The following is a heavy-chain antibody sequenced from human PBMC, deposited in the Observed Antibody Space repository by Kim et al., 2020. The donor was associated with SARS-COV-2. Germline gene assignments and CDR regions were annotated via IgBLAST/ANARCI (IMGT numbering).Heavy chain of an antibody. J-gene: IGHJ1*01. CDR1: GGSISSYY. V-gene: IGHV4-59*13. CDR3: AREYSSGWSYFQH. CDR2: IYYSGST. Sequence: SETLSLTCTVSGGSISSYYWSWIRQPPGKGLEWIGYIYYSGSTNYNPSLKSRVTISVDTSKNQFSLKLSSVTAADTAVYYCAREYSSGWSYFQHWGQGTLVTVSS. D-gene: IGHD6-19*01.